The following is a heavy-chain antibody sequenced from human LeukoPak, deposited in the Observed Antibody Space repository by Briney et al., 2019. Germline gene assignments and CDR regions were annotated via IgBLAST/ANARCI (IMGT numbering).Heavy chain of an antibody. Sequence: ASVPVSCKVSGYTLTELSMHWVRQAPGKGLEWMGGFDPEDGETIYAQKFQGRVTMTEDTSTDTAYMELSSLRSEDTAVYYCATGSTYYYDSSGYYRFDYWGQGTLVTVSS. CDR2: FDPEDGET. J-gene: IGHJ4*02. CDR1: GYTLTELS. CDR3: ATGSTYYYDSSGYYRFDY. D-gene: IGHD3-22*01. V-gene: IGHV1-24*01.